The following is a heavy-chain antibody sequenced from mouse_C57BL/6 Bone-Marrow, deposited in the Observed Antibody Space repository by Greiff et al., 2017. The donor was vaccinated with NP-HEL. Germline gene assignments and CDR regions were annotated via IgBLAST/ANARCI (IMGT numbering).Heavy chain of an antibody. J-gene: IGHJ2*01. CDR3: ARGGNYWYYFDY. D-gene: IGHD2-1*01. V-gene: IGHV1-47*01. CDR1: GYTFTTYP. Sequence: VQLQQSGAELVKPGASVKMSCKASGYTFTTYPIEWVKQNHGKSLAWIGNFHPYNDDTEYTEKFKNKSTFTVEKSSSTVYLALSRLTSDDSSVYYCARGGNYWYYFDYWGKGTTHKVSS. CDR2: FHPYNDDT.